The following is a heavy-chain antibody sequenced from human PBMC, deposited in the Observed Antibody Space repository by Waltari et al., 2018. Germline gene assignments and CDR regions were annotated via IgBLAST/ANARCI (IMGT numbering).Heavy chain of an antibody. J-gene: IGHJ3*02. CDR1: GGTFSSYA. Sequence: QVQLVQSGAEVKKPGSSVKVSCKASGGTFSSYAISWVRQAPGQGLEWMGRIIPSFGTANYAQKFQGRVTITADKSTSTAYMELSSLRSEDTAVYYCASPQYSSSWNAFDIWGQGTMVTVSS. CDR3: ASPQYSSSWNAFDI. D-gene: IGHD6-13*01. CDR2: IIPSFGTA. V-gene: IGHV1-69*08.